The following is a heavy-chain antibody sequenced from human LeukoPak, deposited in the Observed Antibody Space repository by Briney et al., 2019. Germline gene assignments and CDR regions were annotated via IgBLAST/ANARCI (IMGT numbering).Heavy chain of an antibody. CDR2: INPSGGST. CDR1: GYIFTSYN. V-gene: IGHV1-46*01. J-gene: IGHJ4*02. CDR3: ARSIVGADIGY. Sequence: GASVKVSCKASGYIFTSYNMHWVRQAPGQGLEWMGTINPSGGSTSYAQKFQGRVTMTRDMSTSTVYMELSSLRSEDTAVYYCARSIVGADIGYWGQGTLVTVSS. D-gene: IGHD1-26*01.